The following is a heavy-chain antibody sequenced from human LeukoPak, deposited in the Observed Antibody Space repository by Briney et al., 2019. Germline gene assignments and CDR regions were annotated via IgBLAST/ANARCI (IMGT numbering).Heavy chain of an antibody. CDR2: ISSSSSYI. CDR1: GFTFSSYS. CDR3: ARVREAAAAVYYYYYYMDV. D-gene: IGHD6-13*01. J-gene: IGHJ6*03. Sequence: PGGSLRLSCAASGFTFSSYSMNWVRQAPGKGLERVSSISSSSSYIYYADSVKGRFTISRDNAKNSLYLQMNSLRAEDTAVYYCARVREAAAAVYYYYYYMDVWGKGTTVTVSS. V-gene: IGHV3-21*01.